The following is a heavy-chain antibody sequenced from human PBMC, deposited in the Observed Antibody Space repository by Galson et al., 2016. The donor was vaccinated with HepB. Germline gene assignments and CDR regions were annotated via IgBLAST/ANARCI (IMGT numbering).Heavy chain of an antibody. CDR1: GFTFSLSG. CDR2: ISGGSSTI. J-gene: IGHJ3*01. Sequence: SLRLSCAASGFTFSLSGMHWVRQAPGKGLEWLSHISGGSSTIYYADSVKGRFTVSRDNAKNSLYLRMNSLRADDTAVYYCARDPMRFAFDLWGQGTMVTVSS. V-gene: IGHV3-48*04. CDR3: ARDPMRFAFDL.